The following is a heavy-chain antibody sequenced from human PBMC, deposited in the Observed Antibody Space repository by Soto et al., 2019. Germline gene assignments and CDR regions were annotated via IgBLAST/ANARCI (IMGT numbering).Heavy chain of an antibody. CDR2: ISNNGVST. J-gene: IGHJ4*02. V-gene: IGHV3-64*01. D-gene: IGHD2-2*01. CDR3: ARGGPYQLLSDFDY. CDR1: GFSFSNYA. Sequence: EVRLVESGGILVQPGGSLRLSCVASGFSFSNYAMHWVRQAPGKGLEYVSAISNNGVSTYYANSVKGRFIISRDNSKNTLYLQMGSLRAEDMAVYYCARGGPYQLLSDFDYWGQGTLVTVSS.